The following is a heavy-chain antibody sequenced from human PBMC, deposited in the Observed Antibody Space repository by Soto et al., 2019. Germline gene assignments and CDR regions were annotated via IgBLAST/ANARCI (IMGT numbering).Heavy chain of an antibody. CDR3: ASDYCGGDCYYRVRVGYFGD. CDR1: GGSISSYY. J-gene: IGHJ4*02. V-gene: IGHV4-59*08. CDR2: IYYSGST. Sequence: PSETLSLTCTVSGGSISSYYWSWIRQPPGKGLGWIGYIYYSGSTNYNPSLKSRVTISVDTSKNQFSLKLSSVTAADTAVYYCASDYCGGDCYYRVRVGYFGDWGQGSLVTVDS. D-gene: IGHD2-21*01.